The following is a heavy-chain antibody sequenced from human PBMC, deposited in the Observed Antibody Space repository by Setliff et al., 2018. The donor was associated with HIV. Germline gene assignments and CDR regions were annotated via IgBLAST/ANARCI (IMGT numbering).Heavy chain of an antibody. CDR1: GGSFSGYY. CDR3: ARDPTTGVDY. D-gene: IGHD4-4*01. V-gene: IGHV4-34*01. J-gene: IGHJ4*02. CDR2: INHSGST. Sequence: PSETLSLTCAVYGGSFSGYYWSWIRQSPGKELEWIGGINHSGSTNYNPSLKSRVAISVDTSKNQFSLKVTSVTAADTALYYCARDPTTGVDYWGQGTLVTVSS.